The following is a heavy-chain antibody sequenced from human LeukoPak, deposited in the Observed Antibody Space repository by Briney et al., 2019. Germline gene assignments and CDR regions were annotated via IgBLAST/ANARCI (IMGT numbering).Heavy chain of an antibody. CDR2: IYHSGST. CDR1: GGSISSGGYY. Sequence: PSQTLSLTCTVSGGSISSGGYYWSWIRQPPGKGLEWIGYIYHSGSTYYNPSLKSRVTISVDRSKNQFSLKLSSATAADTAVYYCARDLKPSRDFWSGYSLEAFDIWGQGTMVTVSS. J-gene: IGHJ3*02. D-gene: IGHD3-3*01. CDR3: ARDLKPSRDFWSGYSLEAFDI. V-gene: IGHV4-30-2*01.